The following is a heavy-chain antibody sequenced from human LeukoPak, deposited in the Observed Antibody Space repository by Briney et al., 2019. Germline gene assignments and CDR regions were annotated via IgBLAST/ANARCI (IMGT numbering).Heavy chain of an antibody. J-gene: IGHJ4*02. CDR2: ISSSSSTI. CDR1: GFTFSSYS. CDR3: ASYRDGGNSGFDY. Sequence: GGSLRLSFAASGFTFSSYSMNWVRQAPGKGLEWVSYISSSSSTIYYADSVKGRFTICRDNAKNSLYLQMNRLRAEDTAVYYCASYRDGGNSGFDYWGQGTLVTVSS. D-gene: IGHD4-23*01. V-gene: IGHV3-48*04.